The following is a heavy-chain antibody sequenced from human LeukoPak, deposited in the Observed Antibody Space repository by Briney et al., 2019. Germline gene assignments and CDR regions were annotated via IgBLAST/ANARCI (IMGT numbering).Heavy chain of an antibody. CDR1: GFTFSVYG. Sequence: GGSLPLSHPPSGFTFSVYGINWVRQAPGKGLEWISYISRSSNKIYDAHSVRGRFTSSRDNAKNSLYLQMNSLRAEDTAVYYCARPEKGVYYDSSAYYYWGQGTLVTVSS. D-gene: IGHD3-22*01. CDR2: ISRSSNKI. J-gene: IGHJ4*02. CDR3: ARPEKGVYYDSSAYYY. V-gene: IGHV3-48*01.